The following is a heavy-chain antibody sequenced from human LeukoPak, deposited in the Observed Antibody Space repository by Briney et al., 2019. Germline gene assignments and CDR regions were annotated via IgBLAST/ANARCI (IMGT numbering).Heavy chain of an antibody. Sequence: GGSLRLSCAASGFTVSSKYMSWVRQAPGKGLEWVSTLYSNGNTYYADSVKGRFTISRDNSKNTLSPQMNSLRAEDTAVYYCARDYYDGSAYYSYYEYWGQGTLVTVSS. CDR3: ARDYYDGSAYYSYYEY. CDR2: LYSNGNT. V-gene: IGHV3-53*01. J-gene: IGHJ4*02. CDR1: GFTVSSKY. D-gene: IGHD3-22*01.